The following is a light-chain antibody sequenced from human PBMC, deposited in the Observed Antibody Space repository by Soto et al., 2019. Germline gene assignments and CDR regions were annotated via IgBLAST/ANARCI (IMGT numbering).Light chain of an antibody. CDR2: GAS. CDR1: QSVSSSY. J-gene: IGKJ1*01. CDR3: QQYGSSDPWM. V-gene: IGKV3-20*01. Sequence: EIVLTQSPGTLSLSPGERATLSCRASQSVSSSYLAWYQQKPGQAPRLLIYGASSRATGIPDRFSGSGSGTDFTLTISRLEPEDFAVYYCQQYGSSDPWMFGQGTKVEIK.